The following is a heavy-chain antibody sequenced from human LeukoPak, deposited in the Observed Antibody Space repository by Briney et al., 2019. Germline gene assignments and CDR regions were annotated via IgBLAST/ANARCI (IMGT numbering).Heavy chain of an antibody. V-gene: IGHV3-7*01. CDR3: TREVSGSLYFDY. Sequence: PGGSLRLSCAASGFTFSSYWMSWVRQAPGKGLEWVANIKQDGSEKYYVDSVKGRFTISRDNAKNTVYLQMNSLRAEDTAVYYCTREVSGSLYFDYWGQGTPVTVSS. J-gene: IGHJ4*02. CDR1: GFTFSSYW. D-gene: IGHD1-26*01. CDR2: IKQDGSEK.